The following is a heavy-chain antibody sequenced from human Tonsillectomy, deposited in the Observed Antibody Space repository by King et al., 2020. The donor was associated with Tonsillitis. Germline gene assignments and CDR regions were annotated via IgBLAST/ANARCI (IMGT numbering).Heavy chain of an antibody. CDR3: AKTTRLEDYYSGMDV. D-gene: IGHD1-1*01. J-gene: IGHJ6*02. Sequence: VQLVESGGGLVQPGGSLRLSCAASGFTFSSYAMIWVRQAPGKGLEWVSAFSGSGGSTYYANSVKGRFTISRDNSKNTLYLQMNSLRAEDTAVYYCAKTTRLEDYYSGMDVWGQGTTVTVSS. V-gene: IGHV3-23*04. CDR2: FSGSGGST. CDR1: GFTFSSYA.